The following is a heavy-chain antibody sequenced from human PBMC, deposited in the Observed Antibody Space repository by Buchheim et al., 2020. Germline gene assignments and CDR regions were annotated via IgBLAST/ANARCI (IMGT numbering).Heavy chain of an antibody. CDR1: GYTFNAYD. Sequence: QVQLLQSGAEVKKPGASVKVSCKASGYTFNAYDINWVRQATGQGLEWMGGIIPIFGTANYAQKFQGRVTITADESTSTAYMELSSLRSEDTAVYYCARVGSSGSYWGQGTL. D-gene: IGHD3-22*01. CDR3: ARVGSSGSY. J-gene: IGHJ4*02. V-gene: IGHV1-69*01. CDR2: IIPIFGTA.